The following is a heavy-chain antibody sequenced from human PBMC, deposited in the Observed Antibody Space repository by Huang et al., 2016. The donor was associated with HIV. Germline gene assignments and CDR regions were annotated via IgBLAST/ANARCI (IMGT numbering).Heavy chain of an antibody. CDR2: LKPVFDSP. CDR3: ARGSLEYSVSSSLDY. J-gene: IGHJ4*02. Sequence: QVQLLQSGAEVKKPGSSVKVSCKASGGPFRSYSIAWVRQAPGQGLEWRASLKPVFDSPNYAQKVQGRVRGPADESTSTVYMELRDLRPDDTAVYFCARGSLEYSVSSSLDYWGQGTHVTVSS. CDR1: GGPFRSYS. D-gene: IGHD4-4*01. V-gene: IGHV1-69*13.